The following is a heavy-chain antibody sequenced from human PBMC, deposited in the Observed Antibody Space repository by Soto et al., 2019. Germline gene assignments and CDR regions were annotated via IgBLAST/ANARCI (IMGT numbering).Heavy chain of an antibody. CDR2: IYNSGST. CDR3: ARDRGSGSSYPYYYYAMDV. J-gene: IGHJ6*02. CDR1: GGSINNYY. Sequence: SETLSLTCTVSGGSINNYYWTWIRQPPREGLEWIGYIYNSGSTNYNPSLKSRVTISVDTSKNQFSLELRSVTAADTAVYFCARDRGSGSSYPYYYYAMDVWGQGTTVT. D-gene: IGHD3-10*01. V-gene: IGHV4-59*01.